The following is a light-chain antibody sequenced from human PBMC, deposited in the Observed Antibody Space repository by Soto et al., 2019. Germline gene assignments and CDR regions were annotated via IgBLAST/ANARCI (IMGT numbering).Light chain of an antibody. V-gene: IGKV3-11*01. CDR1: QSVSSY. CDR2: DAS. Sequence: DIVLAQSPATMSLSPVERATLSCRASQSVSSYLARHQPKPAQAPRLLISDASNRATATPARFSGSGSGTAFTLTIRRLEPEDFAVYYCQQRSNCRFGGGTKVDIK. CDR3: QQRSNCR. J-gene: IGKJ4*01.